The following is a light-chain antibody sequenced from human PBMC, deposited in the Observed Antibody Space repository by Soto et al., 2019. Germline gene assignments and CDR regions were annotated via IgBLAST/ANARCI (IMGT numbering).Light chain of an antibody. J-gene: IGLJ1*01. CDR2: EVD. Sequence: QSALTQPPSASGSPGQSVTFSCTGTSSDVGRYNFVSWYQQHPGKAPKLIIYEVDKRPSGVPDRFSSSKSGSTASLTVSGLQAEDQAHYYCGSFAGTNNFVFRSGTTVTVL. CDR3: GSFAGTNNFV. CDR1: SSDVGRYNF. V-gene: IGLV2-8*01.